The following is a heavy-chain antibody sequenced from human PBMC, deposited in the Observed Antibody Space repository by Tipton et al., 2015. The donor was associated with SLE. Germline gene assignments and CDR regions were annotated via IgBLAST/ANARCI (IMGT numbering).Heavy chain of an antibody. Sequence: TLSLTCAVYGGSFSGYYWSWIRQPPGKGPEWIGEINHSGSTNYNPSLKSRVTISVDTSKNQFSLKLSSVTAADTAVHYCARDGAARGDFDYWGQGTLVTVSS. V-gene: IGHV4-34*01. CDR2: INHSGST. J-gene: IGHJ4*02. CDR3: ARDGAARGDFDY. D-gene: IGHD6-6*01. CDR1: GGSFSGYY.